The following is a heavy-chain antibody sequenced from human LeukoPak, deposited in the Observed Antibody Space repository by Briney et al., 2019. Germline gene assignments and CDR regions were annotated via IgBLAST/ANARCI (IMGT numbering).Heavy chain of an antibody. Sequence: SETLSLTCTVSGGSISSHYWSWIRQPPGKGLEWIGYIYYSGSTNYNPSLKSRVTISVDTSKNQFSLKLSSVTAADTAVYYCARDLYRRHYMDVWGKGTTVTVSS. CDR1: GGSISSHY. CDR3: ARDLYRRHYMDV. CDR2: IYYSGST. V-gene: IGHV4-59*11. D-gene: IGHD1-26*01. J-gene: IGHJ6*03.